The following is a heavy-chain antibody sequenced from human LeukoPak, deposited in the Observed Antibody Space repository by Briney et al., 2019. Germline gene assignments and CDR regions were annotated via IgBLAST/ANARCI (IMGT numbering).Heavy chain of an antibody. CDR1: GFTFSSYG. CDR3: AKPAISSRGWYYDY. D-gene: IGHD6-19*01. J-gene: IGHJ4*02. CDR2: ISESGSSA. V-gene: IGHV3-23*01. Sequence: GGSLRLSCAASGFTFSSYGMTWVRQAPGKGLDWVSTISESGSSAYYADSVRGRFTISRDNSKNTLYLQMNSLRAEDTAVYYCAKPAISSRGWYYDYWGQGTLVTVSS.